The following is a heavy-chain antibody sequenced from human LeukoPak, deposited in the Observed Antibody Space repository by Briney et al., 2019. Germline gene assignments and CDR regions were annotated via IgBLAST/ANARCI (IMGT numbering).Heavy chain of an antibody. CDR3: ARKYPDHWFDP. CDR2: IFYTGST. CDR1: GGSISSGGYS. D-gene: IGHD6-6*01. Sequence: SETLSLTCTVSGGSISSGGYSWNWFRQHPGKGLEWIGHIFYTGSTNYSPSLKSRVSISVDTFKNQFSLKLSSVTAADTAVYYCARKYPDHWFDPWGQGTLVTVSS. V-gene: IGHV4-30-4*08. J-gene: IGHJ5*02.